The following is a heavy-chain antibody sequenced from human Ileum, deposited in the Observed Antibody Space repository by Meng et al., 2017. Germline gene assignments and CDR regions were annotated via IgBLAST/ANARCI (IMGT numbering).Heavy chain of an antibody. Sequence: HGEPPESGPGRGRPSETLSLICTVSGGSVSTSDYQWGWIRQPPGKGLEWIGYAGTNYNPSLKSRVTISVDTSKRQFSLKLTSVTAADTAVHYCARDHWGSLDYWGQGILVTVSP. J-gene: IGHJ4*02. CDR1: GGSVSTSDYQ. V-gene: IGHV4-61*08. D-gene: IGHD7-27*01. CDR3: ARDHWGSLDY. CDR2: AGT.